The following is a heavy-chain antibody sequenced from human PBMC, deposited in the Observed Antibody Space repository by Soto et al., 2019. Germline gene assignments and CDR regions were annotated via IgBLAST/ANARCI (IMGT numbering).Heavy chain of an antibody. D-gene: IGHD3-3*01. CDR1: GFTFSDYY. CDR3: AKVRKGLYVSPSGAIFGVEPYFDY. CDR2: ISSSCGST. V-gene: IGHV3-11*01. Sequence: GGSLRLSCAASGFTFSDYYMSWIRQAPGKGLEWVSYISSSCGSTYYADSVKGRFTISRDNSKNTLYLQMNSLRAEDTAVYYCAKVRKGLYVSPSGAIFGVEPYFDYWGQGTLVTVSS. J-gene: IGHJ4*02.